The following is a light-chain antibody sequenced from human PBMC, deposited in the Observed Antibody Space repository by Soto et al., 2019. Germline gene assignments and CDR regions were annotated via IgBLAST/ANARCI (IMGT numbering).Light chain of an antibody. J-gene: IGLJ1*01. CDR2: ENN. CDR3: ATWDSSLSGGV. CDR1: SSNIENNY. Sequence: QSLLTQPPSVSAAPGQRVTISCSGSSSNIENNYVSWYRQLPGTAPKLLIYENNKRPSGIPDRFSGSKSGTSATLGITGLETGDEADYYCATWDSSLSGGVFGTGTKVTV. V-gene: IGLV1-51*02.